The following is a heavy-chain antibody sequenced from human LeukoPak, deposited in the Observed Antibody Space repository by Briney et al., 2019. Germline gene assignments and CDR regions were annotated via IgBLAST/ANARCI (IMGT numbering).Heavy chain of an antibody. J-gene: IGHJ4*02. CDR2: ISGSGGST. Sequence: GGSLRLSCAASGFTFSSYAMSWVRQAPGKGLEWVSAISGSGGSTHYADSVKGRFTISRDNSKNTLYLQMNSLRAEDTAVYYCVKDQCSGGSCYFVGPSFAYWGQGTLVTVSS. CDR3: VKDQCSGGSCYFVGPSFAY. V-gene: IGHV3-23*01. CDR1: GFTFSSYA. D-gene: IGHD2-15*01.